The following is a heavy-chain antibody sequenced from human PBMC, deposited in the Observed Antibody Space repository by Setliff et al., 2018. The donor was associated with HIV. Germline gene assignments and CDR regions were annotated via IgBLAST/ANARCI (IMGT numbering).Heavy chain of an antibody. V-gene: IGHV1-46*01. J-gene: IGHJ5*02. CDR2: LNPSEGTT. D-gene: IGHD6-19*01. CDR1: GYTFTTYY. Sequence: ASVMVSCKASGYTFTTYYIHWVRQAPGQGLEWMGILNPSEGTTSFAQKFQGRVTMTRDTSTSTVYMDLSSLRADDTAVYYCARGYRSAWNSWFDAWGQGTRVTVSS. CDR3: ARGYRSAWNSWFDA.